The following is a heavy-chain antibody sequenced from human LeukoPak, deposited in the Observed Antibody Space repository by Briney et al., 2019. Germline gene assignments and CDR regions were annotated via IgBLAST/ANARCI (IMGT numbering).Heavy chain of an antibody. Sequence: PGGSLRLSCAASGFTLSSYEMNWVRQAPGKGLEWVSYISSSGSTIYYADSVKGRFTISRDNAKNSLYLQMNSLRAEDTAVYYCARDSARTVTKQIVGYYYGMDVWGQGTTVTVSS. V-gene: IGHV3-48*03. CDR3: ARDSARTVTKQIVGYYYGMDV. J-gene: IGHJ6*02. CDR1: GFTLSSYE. CDR2: ISSSGSTI. D-gene: IGHD4-17*01.